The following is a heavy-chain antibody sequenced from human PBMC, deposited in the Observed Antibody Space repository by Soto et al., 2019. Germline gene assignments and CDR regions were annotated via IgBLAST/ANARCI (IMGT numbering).Heavy chain of an antibody. CDR3: ARDPPHGGTSSWDADS. CDR2: ISSSGTFK. D-gene: IGHD2-15*01. J-gene: IGHJ4*02. Sequence: GGSLRLSCEASGFIFTTNSMNWVRQVPGKGLQWLSSISSSGTFKSYGDSVKGRFTVSRDNAKNSLFLQMNNLSGEDTGLYYCARDPPHGGTSSWDADSWGPGTLVTVSS. V-gene: IGHV3-21*01. CDR1: GFIFTTNS.